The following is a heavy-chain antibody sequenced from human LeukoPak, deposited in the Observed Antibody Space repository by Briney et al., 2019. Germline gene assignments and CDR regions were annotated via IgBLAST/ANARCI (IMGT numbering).Heavy chain of an antibody. J-gene: IGHJ4*02. D-gene: IGHD3-22*01. CDR1: GFTFSSYG. V-gene: IGHV3-30*18. CDR2: ISYDGSNK. Sequence: GGSLRLSCAASGFTFSSYGMHWVRQAPGKGLEWVAVISYDGSNKYYADSVKGRFTISRDNSKNTLYLQMNSLRAEDTAVYYCAKELGIYDSSGYTLDYWGRGTLVTVSS. CDR3: AKELGIYDSSGYTLDY.